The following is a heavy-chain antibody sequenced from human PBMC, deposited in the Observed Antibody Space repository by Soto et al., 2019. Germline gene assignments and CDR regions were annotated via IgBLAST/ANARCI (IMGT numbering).Heavy chain of an antibody. CDR3: ARADIVGFDY. D-gene: IGHD3-22*01. CDR2: ISAYNGNT. CDR1: GYIFTNYG. J-gene: IGHJ4*02. V-gene: IGHV1-18*01. Sequence: QVQLVQSGTEVKKPGASVKVSCKASGYIFTNYGVTWVRQAPGQGLEWMGWISAYNGNTNYAQKLQGRVAMTTETSTSTAYMELMSLRFDDTAVYYCARADIVGFDYWGQGTLVTVSS.